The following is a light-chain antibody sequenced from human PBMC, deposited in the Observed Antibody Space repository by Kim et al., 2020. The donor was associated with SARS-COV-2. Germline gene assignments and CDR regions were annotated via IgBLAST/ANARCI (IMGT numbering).Light chain of an antibody. V-gene: IGKV3-11*01. CDR1: RSVSSY. CDR2: EAS. J-gene: IGKJ1*01. CDR3: QQRSNWPGT. Sequence: LSPGERATLSCRASRSVSSYLAWYQQKSGQAPRLLIYEASKRATGIPSRFSGSGSGTDFTLTISSLEPEDFAVYYCQQRSNWPGTFGQGTKVDIK.